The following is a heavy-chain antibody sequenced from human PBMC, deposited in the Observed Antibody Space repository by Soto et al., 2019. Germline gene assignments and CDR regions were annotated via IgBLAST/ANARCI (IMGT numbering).Heavy chain of an antibody. CDR3: AKATATSGGAFEI. CDR2: ILVGGSP. J-gene: IGHJ3*02. Sequence: LRLSCAVSGFICSSYDMSWVRQAPGKGLEWVSTILVGGSPHYEDSVKGRFTISRDTSKNTVYLQMNSLTAGDTAVYYCAKATATSGGAFEIYGQGAMVTVSS. D-gene: IGHD1-1*01. CDR1: GFICSSYD. V-gene: IGHV3-23*01.